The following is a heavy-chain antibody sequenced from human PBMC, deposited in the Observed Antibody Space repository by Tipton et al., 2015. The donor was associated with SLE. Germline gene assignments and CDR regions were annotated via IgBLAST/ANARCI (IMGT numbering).Heavy chain of an antibody. J-gene: IGHJ4*02. CDR1: GGSISSLS. Sequence: LRLSCTVSGGSISSLSWSWIRQPPGKRLEWIGYIFYTGSTNYNPSLKSRVAMSVDMSKNQFSLKLTSVTAADTAVYYCASGNPVMPLWGQGTLVTVSS. CDR2: IFYTGST. V-gene: IGHV4-59*01. CDR3: ASGNPVMPL. D-gene: IGHD1-1*01.